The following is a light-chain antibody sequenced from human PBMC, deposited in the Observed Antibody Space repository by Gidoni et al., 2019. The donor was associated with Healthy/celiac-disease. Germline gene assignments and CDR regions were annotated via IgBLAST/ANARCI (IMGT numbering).Light chain of an antibody. V-gene: IGKV4-1*01. CDR2: WAS. J-gene: IGKJ3*01. CDR3: QQYYSTPLA. CDR1: QRVLDSAKNKNY. Sequence: IVLTQSLASLDVSLGERATINCKSSQRVLDSAKNKNYLAWNQQKPGQPPTRLIYWASTREAGVPDRFSGSGSGTDFTLTISSLQAEDVAVYYCQQYYSTPLAFGPXTKVDIK.